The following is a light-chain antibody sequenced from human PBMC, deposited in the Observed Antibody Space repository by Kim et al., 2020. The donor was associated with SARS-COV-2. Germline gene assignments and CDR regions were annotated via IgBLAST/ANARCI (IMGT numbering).Light chain of an antibody. CDR1: QSVGSSY. CDR2: GSS. CDR3: QQYGSSPWT. V-gene: IGKV3-20*01. J-gene: IGKJ1*01. Sequence: SHGERATLSGRASQSVGSSYLAWYQQKPGQAPRLLIYGSSSRATGSPDRFSGSGSGTDFTLTISSLEPEDCAVYYCQQYGSSPWTFGQGTKVDSK.